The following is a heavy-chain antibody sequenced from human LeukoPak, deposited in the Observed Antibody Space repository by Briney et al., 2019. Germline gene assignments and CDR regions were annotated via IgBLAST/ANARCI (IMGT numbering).Heavy chain of an antibody. J-gene: IGHJ5*02. D-gene: IGHD6-6*01. CDR1: GGSISSGNYY. Sequence: SQTLSLTCTISGGSISSGNYYWSWLRQPPGKGLEWIGYIFYSGSTYYNPSLESRVTLSVDTSKSQFSLKMKSMTAADTAVFYCAAYAHIAGRGGWFDPWGQGTLVTVSS. V-gene: IGHV4-30-4*08. CDR3: AAYAHIAGRGGWFDP. CDR2: IFYSGST.